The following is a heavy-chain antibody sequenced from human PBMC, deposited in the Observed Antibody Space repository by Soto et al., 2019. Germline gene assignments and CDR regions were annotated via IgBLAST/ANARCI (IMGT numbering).Heavy chain of an antibody. CDR3: ARDTPTSDY. V-gene: IGHV1-3*01. Sequence: QVQLVQSGAEVKKPGASVKVSCKASGYTFTSYAMHWVRQAPGQRLEWMGWINAGNGNRKYSQKFQGRVTITRDTYASTAYMALSSLNSEATAVYYCARDTPTSDYWGQGTLVTVSS. CDR2: INAGNGNR. J-gene: IGHJ4*02. CDR1: GYTFTSYA.